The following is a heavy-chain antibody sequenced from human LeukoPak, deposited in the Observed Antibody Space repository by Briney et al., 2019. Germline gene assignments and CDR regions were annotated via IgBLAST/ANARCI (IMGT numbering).Heavy chain of an antibody. CDR3: ATAGYDSSGYDY. CDR2: FDPEDGET. Sequence: ASVKVSCKVSGYTLTELSMHWVRQAPGKGLEWMGGFDPEDGETIYAQKFQGRVTMTEDTSTDTAYMELSSLRSEDTAVYYCATAGYDSSGYDYWGQGTLVTVSS. CDR1: GYTLTELS. D-gene: IGHD3-22*01. J-gene: IGHJ4*02. V-gene: IGHV1-24*01.